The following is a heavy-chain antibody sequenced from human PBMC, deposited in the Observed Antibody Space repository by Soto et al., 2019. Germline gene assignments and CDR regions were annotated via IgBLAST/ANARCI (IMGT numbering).Heavy chain of an antibody. J-gene: IGHJ6*02. CDR1: GGSISSYY. CDR3: ARTSCTNGVCYFYYGMDV. D-gene: IGHD2-8*01. V-gene: IGHV4-59*01. CDR2: IYYSGST. Sequence: SETLSLTCTVSGGSISSYYWSWIRQPPGKGLEWIGYIYYSGSTNYNPSLKSRVTISVDTSKNQFSLKLSSVTAADTAVYYCARTSCTNGVCYFYYGMDVWGQGTTVTVPS.